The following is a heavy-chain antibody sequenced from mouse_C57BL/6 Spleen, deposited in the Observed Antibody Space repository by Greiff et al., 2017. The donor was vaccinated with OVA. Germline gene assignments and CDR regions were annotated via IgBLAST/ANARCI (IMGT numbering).Heavy chain of an antibody. Sequence: VKLVESGPELVKPGASVKISCKASGYAFSSSWMNWVKQRPGKGLEWIGRIYPGDGDTNYNGKFKGKATLTADKSSSTAYMQLSSRTSEDSAVYFWASQGYWYVDGGGTGTTVTVSS. CDR1: GYAFSSSW. D-gene: IGHD3-2*02. CDR2: IYPGDGDT. V-gene: IGHV1-82*01. CDR3: ASQGYWYVDG. J-gene: IGHJ1*03.